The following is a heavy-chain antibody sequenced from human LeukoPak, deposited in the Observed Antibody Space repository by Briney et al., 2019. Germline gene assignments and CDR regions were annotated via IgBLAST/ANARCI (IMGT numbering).Heavy chain of an antibody. J-gene: IGHJ3*02. D-gene: IGHD3-22*01. CDR2: IFRDSNT. Sequence: GGSLRLSCAASGFTVSSKDMSWVRQAPGKGLEWVSAIFRDSNTYYTNSVRGRFTISRDSSKNTLYLQMNSLRAEDTAVYYCARDFRYDSSGYKRAAFDIWGQGTMVTVSS. CDR1: GFTVSSKD. CDR3: ARDFRYDSSGYKRAAFDI. V-gene: IGHV3-66*01.